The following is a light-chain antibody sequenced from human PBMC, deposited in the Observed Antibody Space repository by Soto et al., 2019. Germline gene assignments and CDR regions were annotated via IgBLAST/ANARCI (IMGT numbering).Light chain of an antibody. CDR2: LEGSGSY. J-gene: IGLJ3*02. CDR3: ETWDSNLRV. CDR1: SGHSSYI. Sequence: QPVLTQSSSASASLGSSVKLTCTLSSGHSSYIIAWHQQQPGKAPRYLMKLEGSGSYNKGSGVPDRFSGSSSGADRYLTISNLQFEDEADYYCETWDSNLRVFSGGTKLTVL. V-gene: IGLV4-60*02.